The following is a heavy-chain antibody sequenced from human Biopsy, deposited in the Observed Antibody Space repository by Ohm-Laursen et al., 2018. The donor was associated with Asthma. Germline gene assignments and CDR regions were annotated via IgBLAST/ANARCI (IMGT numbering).Heavy chain of an antibody. CDR2: ISWNSGSI. V-gene: IGHV3-9*01. D-gene: IGHD1-26*01. J-gene: IGHJ4*02. CDR1: GFTFDDYA. CDR3: AKGEWELLEANFDY. Sequence: SLRISCKASGFTFDDYAMHWVRQAPGKGLEWVSGISWNSGSIGYADSVKGRFTISRDNTKNSLYLQMNSLRAEDTALYYCAKGEWELLEANFDYWGQGTLVTASS.